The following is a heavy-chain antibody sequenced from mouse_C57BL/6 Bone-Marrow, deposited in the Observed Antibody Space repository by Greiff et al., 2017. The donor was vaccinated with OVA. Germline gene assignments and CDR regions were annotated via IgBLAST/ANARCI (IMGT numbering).Heavy chain of an antibody. CDR2: INPNNGGT. D-gene: IGHD1-1*01. CDR3: ARGGIDYGSSYCAN. CDR1: GYTFTDYN. V-gene: IGHV1-18*01. J-gene: IGHJ3*01. Sequence: VQLQQSGPELVKPGASVKIPCKASGYTFTDYNMDWVKQSHGKSLEWIGDINPNNGGTIYNQKFKGKATLTVDTSYSTAYLALRSLTSEDTAVDDGARGGIDYGSSYCANWGQGTLGTVSA.